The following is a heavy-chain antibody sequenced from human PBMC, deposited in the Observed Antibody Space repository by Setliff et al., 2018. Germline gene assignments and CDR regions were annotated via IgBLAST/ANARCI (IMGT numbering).Heavy chain of an antibody. CDR1: DFSISSGTYY. CDR2: IHYRGTT. D-gene: IGHD1-1*01. CDR3: ARTGTYRYFDY. Sequence: SETLSLTCAVSDFSISSGTYYWAWIRQPPGKGLEWIGRIHYRGTTYSNASLASRLTISVDTAKNQFSLKLTSVTAADTAVYYCARTGTYRYFDYWGQGTRVTVSS. V-gene: IGHV4-39*01. J-gene: IGHJ4*02.